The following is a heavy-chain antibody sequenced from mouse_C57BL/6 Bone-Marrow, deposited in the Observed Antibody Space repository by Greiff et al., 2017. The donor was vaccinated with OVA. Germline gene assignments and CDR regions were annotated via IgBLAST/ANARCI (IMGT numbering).Heavy chain of an antibody. Sequence: QVQLKQSGPELVKPGASVKISCKASGYAFSSSWMNWVKQRPGKGLEWIGRIYPGDGDTNYNGKFKGKATLTADKSSSTAYMQLSSLTSEDSAVYFCARGGKKHAGTEGLYFDYWGQGTTLTVSS. CDR1: GYAFSSSW. CDR2: IYPGDGDT. J-gene: IGHJ2*01. CDR3: ARGGKKHAGTEGLYFDY. V-gene: IGHV1-82*01. D-gene: IGHD4-1*01.